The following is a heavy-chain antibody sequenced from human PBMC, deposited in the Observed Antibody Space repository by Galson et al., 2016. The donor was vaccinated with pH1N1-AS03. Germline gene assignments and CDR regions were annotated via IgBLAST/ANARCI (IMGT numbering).Heavy chain of an antibody. V-gene: IGHV3-7*03. CDR1: GFTFSGFW. CDR3: ARSAYHLDF. J-gene: IGHJ4*02. CDR2: IQNDGSQK. Sequence: RLSCAAPGFTFSGFWMSWVRQAPGKGLEWVASIQNDGSQKYYVDSVKGRFTISRDDAKNSLYLQMNSLRAEDTAVYYCARSAYHLDFWGQGSLVTVSS.